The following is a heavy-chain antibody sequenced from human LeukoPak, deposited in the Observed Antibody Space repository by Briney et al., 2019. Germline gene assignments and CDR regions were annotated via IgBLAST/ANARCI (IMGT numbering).Heavy chain of an antibody. J-gene: IGHJ4*02. CDR1: GYSISSSNW. CDR3: ARTETVTTYYFDY. CDR2: IYYSGST. V-gene: IGHV4-28*01. D-gene: IGHD4-17*01. Sequence: SETLSLTCAVSGYSISSSNWWGWIRQPPGKGLEWIGNIYYSGSTYYNPSLKSRVTMSVDTSKNQFSLKLSSVTAVDTAVYYCARTETVTTYYFDYWGQGTLVTVSS.